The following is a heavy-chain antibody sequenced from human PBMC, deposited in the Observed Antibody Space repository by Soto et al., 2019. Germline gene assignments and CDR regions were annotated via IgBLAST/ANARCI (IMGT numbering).Heavy chain of an antibody. CDR2: IYSGGST. CDR1: GFTVSSNY. J-gene: IGHJ3*02. Sequence: GGSLRLSCAASGFTVSSNYMSWVRQAPGKGLEWVSVIYSGGSTYYADSVKGRFTISRHNSKNTLYLQMNSLRAEDTAVYYWSRGYCSSTSCYAFDIWGQGTMVTVSS. D-gene: IGHD2-2*01. V-gene: IGHV3-66*01. CDR3: SRGYCSSTSCYAFDI.